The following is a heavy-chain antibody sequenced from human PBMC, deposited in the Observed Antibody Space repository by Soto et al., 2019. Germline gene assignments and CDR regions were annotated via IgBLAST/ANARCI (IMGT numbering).Heavy chain of an antibody. D-gene: IGHD3-10*01. CDR1: GGSLSSYY. J-gene: IGHJ6*02. Sequence: PSETLSLTCTVSGGSLSSYYWRWIRQPPGKGLEWIGYIYYSGSTNYNPSLKSRVTISVDTSKNQFSLKLSSVTAADTAVYYCARVRGSHGMDVWGQGTTVTVSS. V-gene: IGHV4-59*01. CDR2: IYYSGST. CDR3: ARVRGSHGMDV.